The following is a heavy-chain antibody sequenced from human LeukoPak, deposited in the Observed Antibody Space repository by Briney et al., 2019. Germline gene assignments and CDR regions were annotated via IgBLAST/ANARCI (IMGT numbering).Heavy chain of an antibody. J-gene: IGHJ4*02. CDR3: ARDGVYCSGGSCYPY. CDR1: GYTFTGYY. CDR2: INPNSGGT. V-gene: IGHV1-2*02. Sequence: GALVKVSCKASGYTFTGYYMHWVRQAPGQGLEWMGWINPNSGGTNYAQKFQGRVTMTTDTSTSTAYMELRSLRSDDTAVYYCARDGVYCSGGSCYPYWGQGTLVTVSS. D-gene: IGHD2-15*01.